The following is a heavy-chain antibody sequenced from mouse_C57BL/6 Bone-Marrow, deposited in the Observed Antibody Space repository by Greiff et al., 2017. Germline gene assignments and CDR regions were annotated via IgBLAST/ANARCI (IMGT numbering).Heavy chain of an antibody. D-gene: IGHD4-1*01. Sequence: VQLQQSGPELVKPGASVKISCKASGYAFSSSWMNWVKQRPGKGLEWIGRIYPGDGDTNYNGKFKGKATLTADKSSSTAYMQLSSLTSEDSAVYFCAREALGDYWGQGTSVTVSS. CDR2: IYPGDGDT. J-gene: IGHJ4*01. V-gene: IGHV1-82*01. CDR1: GYAFSSSW. CDR3: AREALGDY.